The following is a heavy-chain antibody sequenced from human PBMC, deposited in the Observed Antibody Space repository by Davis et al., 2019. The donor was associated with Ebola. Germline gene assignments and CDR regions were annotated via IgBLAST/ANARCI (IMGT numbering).Heavy chain of an antibody. CDR1: GFSFSSYW. J-gene: IGHJ3*02. V-gene: IGHV3-74*01. CDR3: ARGPTVAGTGNTFDI. Sequence: GESLKISCAASGFSFSSYWMYWVRQAPGKGLEWVSRIINDGSSTNYADSVKGRFTISRDNAGNALHLDMNSLRPEDMAVYYCARGPTVAGTGNTFDIWGQGTVVTVSS. D-gene: IGHD6-19*01. CDR2: IINDGSST.